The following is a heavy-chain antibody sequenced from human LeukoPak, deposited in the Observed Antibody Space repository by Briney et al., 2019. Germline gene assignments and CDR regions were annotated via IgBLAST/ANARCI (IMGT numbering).Heavy chain of an antibody. CDR1: GLTFSSYS. D-gene: IGHD2-15*01. J-gene: IGHJ4*02. Sequence: PGGSLRLSCAASGLTFSSYSMNWVRQAPGKGLEWVSSISRSSSDIYYADSVKGRFTISRDNAKNSVLLQMNSLRVEDTAVYYCARGEGYCSGGTCYSGDFYYFDYWGQGTLVTVSS. CDR2: ISRSSSDI. V-gene: IGHV3-21*01. CDR3: ARGEGYCSGGTCYSGDFYYFDY.